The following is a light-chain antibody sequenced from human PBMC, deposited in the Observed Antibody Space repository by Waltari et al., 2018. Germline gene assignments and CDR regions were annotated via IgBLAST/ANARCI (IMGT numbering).Light chain of an antibody. CDR2: EAT. CDR3: CSYTGSSTSYG. Sequence: QSALSQPASVSGSPGQSLTIPCTGASTDLASSNRSAWYQHHPNRAPKLIIYEATKRPSGISHRFSGAKSGATASLRISGLQADDEADYYCCSYTGSSTSYGCGGGTKVTVL. CDR1: STDLASSNR. J-gene: IGLJ1*01. V-gene: IGLV2-23*01.